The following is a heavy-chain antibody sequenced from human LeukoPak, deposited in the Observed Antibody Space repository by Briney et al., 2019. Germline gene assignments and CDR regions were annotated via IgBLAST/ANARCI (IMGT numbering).Heavy chain of an antibody. CDR1: GGSISSSNW. V-gene: IGHV4-4*02. CDR2: IYHSGST. J-gene: IGHJ6*02. Sequence: PSGTPSLTCAVSGGSISSSNWWSWVRQPPGKGLEWIGEIYHSGSTNYNPSLKSRVTISVDKSKNQFSLKLSSVTAADTAVYYCARDALLSYYYGMDVWGQGTTVTVSS. CDR3: ARDALLSYYYGMDV. D-gene: IGHD3-10*01.